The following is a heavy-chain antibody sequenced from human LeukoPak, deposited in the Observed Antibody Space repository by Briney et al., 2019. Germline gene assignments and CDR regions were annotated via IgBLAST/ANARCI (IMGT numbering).Heavy chain of an antibody. Sequence: SVKVSCKASGGTFSSYAISWVRQAPGQGLEWMGGIIPIFGTANYAQKFQGRVTIPADESTSTAYMELSSLRSEDTAVYYCARVWWELRPLGFDIWGQGTMVTVSS. J-gene: IGHJ3*02. CDR2: IIPIFGTA. V-gene: IGHV1-69*13. CDR1: GGTFSSYA. D-gene: IGHD1-26*01. CDR3: ARVWWELRPLGFDI.